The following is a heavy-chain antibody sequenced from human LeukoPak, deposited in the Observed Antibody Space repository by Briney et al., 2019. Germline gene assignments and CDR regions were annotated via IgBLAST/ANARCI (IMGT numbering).Heavy chain of an antibody. Sequence: RPGGSQRLSCAASGFTFSDYYMSWIRQAPGKGLEWVSYISSSGSTIYYADSVKGRFTISRDNAKNSLYLQMNSLRAEDTAVYYCARDKYYDSSGYYGDAFDIWGQGTMVTVSS. CDR2: ISSSGSTI. D-gene: IGHD3-22*01. CDR1: GFTFSDYY. J-gene: IGHJ3*02. CDR3: ARDKYYDSSGYYGDAFDI. V-gene: IGHV3-11*04.